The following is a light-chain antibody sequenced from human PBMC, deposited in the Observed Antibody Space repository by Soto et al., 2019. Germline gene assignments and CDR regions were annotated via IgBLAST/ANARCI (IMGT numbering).Light chain of an antibody. CDR3: QQYGSSPRT. CDR1: QSASSY. CDR2: GAS. J-gene: IGKJ1*01. Sequence: DILLTQSPESLAVSLGERATLSCRASQSASSYLAWYQQKPGQAPRLLIYGASSRATGIPDRFSGSGSGTDFTLTISRLEPEDFAVYYCQQYGSSPRTFGQGTKVDIK. V-gene: IGKV3-20*01.